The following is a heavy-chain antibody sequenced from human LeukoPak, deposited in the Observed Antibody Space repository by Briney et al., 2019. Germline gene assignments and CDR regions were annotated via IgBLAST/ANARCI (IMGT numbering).Heavy chain of an antibody. CDR3: ARRGLNRQNFDY. CDR2: IHYSGST. CDR1: DDSINNNY. D-gene: IGHD3-16*01. V-gene: IGHV4-59*08. Sequence: PSETLSLTCTVSDDSINNNYWSWIRQPPGKELECIGYIHYSGSTNYNPSLMSRVTISIDTSKNQFSLKLNSVTAADTAVYYCARRGLNRQNFDYWGQGTLVTVSS. J-gene: IGHJ4*02.